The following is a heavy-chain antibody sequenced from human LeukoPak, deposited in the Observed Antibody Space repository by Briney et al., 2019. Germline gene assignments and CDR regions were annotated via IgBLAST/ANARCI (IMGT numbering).Heavy chain of an antibody. Sequence: SETLSLTCTVSGGSTSSYYWSWIRQPPGKGLEWIGYIYYSGDTNYNPSLKSRVTISIDTSKNQFSLKLRSVTAADTAVYYCAIGFGEDYYYYYMDVWGKGTTVTVSS. CDR3: AIGFGEDYYYYYMDV. CDR2: IYYSGDT. J-gene: IGHJ6*03. V-gene: IGHV4-59*01. CDR1: GGSTSSYY. D-gene: IGHD3-10*01.